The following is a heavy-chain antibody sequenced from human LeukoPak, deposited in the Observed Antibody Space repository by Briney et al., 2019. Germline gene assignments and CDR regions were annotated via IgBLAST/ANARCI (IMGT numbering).Heavy chain of an antibody. CDR2: MHQGGST. D-gene: IGHD6-19*01. CDR3: ARRTAVAAPFDK. J-gene: IGHJ4*02. Sequence: PSETLSLTCGVSSYSIRSGGDYWAWIRQPPGKGREWIGSMHQGGSTYYNPSLKRRLSISVDTSKNQFSLKLSFVAAADTALYYCARRTAVAAPFDKWGQGTLVTISS. V-gene: IGHV4-38-2*01. CDR1: SYSIRSGGDY.